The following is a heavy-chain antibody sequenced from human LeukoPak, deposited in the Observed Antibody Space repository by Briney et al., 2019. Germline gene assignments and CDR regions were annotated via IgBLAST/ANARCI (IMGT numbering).Heavy chain of an antibody. CDR2: MNPNSGNT. D-gene: IGHD6-19*01. CDR3: AREEISGWYFFKN. CDR1: GYTFTSYD. Sequence: ASVKVSRKASGYTFTSYDINWVRQATGQGLEWMGWMNPNSGNTGYAQKFQGRVTMTRNTSISTAYMELSSLRSEDTAVYYCAREEISGWYFFKNWGQGTLVTVSS. V-gene: IGHV1-8*01. J-gene: IGHJ4*02.